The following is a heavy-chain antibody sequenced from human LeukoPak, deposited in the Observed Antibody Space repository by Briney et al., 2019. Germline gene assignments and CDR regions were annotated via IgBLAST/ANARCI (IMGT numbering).Heavy chain of an antibody. D-gene: IGHD3-22*01. CDR3: ARDFRYYDSSGYYDGY. V-gene: IGHV1-69*05. J-gene: IGHJ4*02. CDR1: GGTFSSYA. Sequence: GASVKVSCKASGGTFSSYAISWVRQAPGQGLEWMGGIIPIFGTANYAQKFQGRVTMTRDTSISTAYMELSRLRSDDTAVYYCARDFRYYDSSGYYDGYWGQGTLVTVSS. CDR2: IIPIFGTA.